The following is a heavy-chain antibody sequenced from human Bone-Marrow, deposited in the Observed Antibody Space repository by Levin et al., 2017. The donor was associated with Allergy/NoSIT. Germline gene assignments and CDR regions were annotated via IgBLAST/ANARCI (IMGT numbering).Heavy chain of an antibody. Sequence: GESLKISCAASGFTFGSYALNWVRQAPGRGLEWLSVISGSGDTTYYADSVKGRFTISRDNSKNTLYLQMNSLTAEDTAMYFCTKGVADYNTGWYYFDRWGPGTLVTVSS. V-gene: IGHV3-23*01. D-gene: IGHD1-14*01. CDR2: ISGSGDTT. CDR3: TKGVADYNTGWYYFDR. J-gene: IGHJ4*02. CDR1: GFTFGSYA.